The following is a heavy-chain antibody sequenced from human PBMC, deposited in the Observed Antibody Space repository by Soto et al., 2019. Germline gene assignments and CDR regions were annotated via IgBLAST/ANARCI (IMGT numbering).Heavy chain of an antibody. CDR2: ISASGGTT. CDR3: ARRDCTGGGCYFVAFDG. Sequence: GSLTLSCAASGFTSISYGVSWVRIAQGKGLEWVSAISASGGTTYYADSVKGRFTISRDNSKNTLHLQMNSLTAEDTGVYYCARRDCTGGGCYFVAFDGWGQGTMVTVSS. D-gene: IGHD2-15*01. V-gene: IGHV3-23*01. CDR1: GFTSISYG. J-gene: IGHJ3*01.